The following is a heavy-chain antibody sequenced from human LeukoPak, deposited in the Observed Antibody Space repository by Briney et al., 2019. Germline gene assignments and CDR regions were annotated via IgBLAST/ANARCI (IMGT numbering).Heavy chain of an antibody. CDR1: GFTFSSYA. CDR2: ISGSGGST. CDR3: AKDFLRGYSYGYDY. Sequence: GGSLRLSCAASGFTFSSYAMSWVRQAPGKGLEWVSAISGSGGSTYYADSVKGRFTISRDNSKNTLYLQMNSLRAEDTAVHYCAKDFLRGYSYGYDYWGQGTLVTVSS. D-gene: IGHD5-18*01. J-gene: IGHJ4*02. V-gene: IGHV3-23*01.